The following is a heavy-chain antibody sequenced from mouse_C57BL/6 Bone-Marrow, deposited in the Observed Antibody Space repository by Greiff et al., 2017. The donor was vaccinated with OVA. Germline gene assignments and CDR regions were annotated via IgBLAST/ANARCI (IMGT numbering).Heavy chain of an antibody. CDR1: GFTFSDYG. D-gene: IGHD1-1*01. J-gene: IGHJ1*03. CDR3: AGPITTVRDWDFDV. Sequence: EVKLQESGGGLVKPGGSLKLSCAASGFTFSDYGMHWVRQAPEKGLEWVAYISRGSSTIYYADTVKGRFTISRDNAKNTLFLQMTSLRSEDTAMYYCAGPITTVRDWDFDVWGTGTTVTVSS. CDR2: ISRGSSTI. V-gene: IGHV5-17*01.